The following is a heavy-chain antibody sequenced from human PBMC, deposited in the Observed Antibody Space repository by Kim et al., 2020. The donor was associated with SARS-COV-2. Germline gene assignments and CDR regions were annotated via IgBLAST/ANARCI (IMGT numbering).Heavy chain of an antibody. CDR3: TTDYERIGGLCDGETCCPASL. D-gene: IGHD2-21*01. CDR1: GFTFTKVW. Sequence: GGSLRLSCAASGFTFTKVWLSWVRQAPGKGLEWVGRIRSKADGGTADYAAPVKGRFTISRDDSKNTLYLQMNGLRAEDTAFYHCTTDYERIGGLCDGETCCPASLWGQVTLVTVSS. CDR2: IRSKADGGTA. V-gene: IGHV3-15*01. J-gene: IGHJ4*02.